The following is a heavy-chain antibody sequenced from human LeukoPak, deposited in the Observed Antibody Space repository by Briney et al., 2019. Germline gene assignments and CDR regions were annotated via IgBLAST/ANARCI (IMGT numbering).Heavy chain of an antibody. CDR3: AKDSSSSWYGNWFDP. J-gene: IGHJ5*02. CDR1: GFTFSNYA. CDR2: ISGSGGST. D-gene: IGHD6-13*01. V-gene: IGHV3-23*01. Sequence: GGSLRLSCAASGFTFSNYAMSWVRQAPGKGLEWVSAISGSGGSTYYADSVKGRFTIPRDNSKNTLYLQMNSLRAEDTGVYYCAKDSSSSWYGNWFDPWGQGILVTVSS.